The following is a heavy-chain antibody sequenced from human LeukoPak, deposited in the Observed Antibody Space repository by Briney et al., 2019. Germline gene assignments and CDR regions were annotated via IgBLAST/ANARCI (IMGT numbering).Heavy chain of an antibody. V-gene: IGHV3-53*01. CDR2: IYSGGST. Sequence: GGSLRLSCAASGFTVSSNYMSWVRQAPGKGLEWVSVIYSGGSTYYADSVKGRFTISRDNSKNTLYLQMNSLRAEDTAVYYCAKDDHMAPFDYWGQGTLVTVSS. CDR1: GFTVSSNY. D-gene: IGHD2-21*01. CDR3: AKDDHMAPFDY. J-gene: IGHJ4*02.